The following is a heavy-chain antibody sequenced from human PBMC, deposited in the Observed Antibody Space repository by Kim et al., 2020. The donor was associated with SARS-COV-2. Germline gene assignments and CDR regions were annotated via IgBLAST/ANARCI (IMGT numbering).Heavy chain of an antibody. J-gene: IGHJ1*01. CDR2: IHYSGST. V-gene: IGHV4-59*01. CDR3: ARLAQGAAMRE. Sequence: SETLSLTCTVSGGSISNFYWSWIRQPPGKGLEWIGYIHYSGSTNYSPSLKSRVTISVDTSKNQISLKLTSVTAADTAVYYCARLAQGAAMREWGQGT. D-gene: IGHD2-2*01. CDR1: GGSISNFY.